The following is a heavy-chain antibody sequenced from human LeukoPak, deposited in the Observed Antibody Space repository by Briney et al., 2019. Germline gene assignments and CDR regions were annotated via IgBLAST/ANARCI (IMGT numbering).Heavy chain of an antibody. Sequence: GGSLRLSCAASGFTFSSYAMSWVRQAPGKELEWVSAISGSGGSTYYADSVKGRFTISRDNSKNTLYLQMNSLRAEDTAVYYCAKHSGYSYLYYFDHWGQGTLVTVSS. D-gene: IGHD5-18*01. CDR2: ISGSGGST. V-gene: IGHV3-23*01. CDR3: AKHSGYSYLYYFDH. CDR1: GFTFSSYA. J-gene: IGHJ4*02.